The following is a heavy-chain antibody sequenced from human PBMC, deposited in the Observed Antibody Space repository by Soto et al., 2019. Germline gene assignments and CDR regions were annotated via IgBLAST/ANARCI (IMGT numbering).Heavy chain of an antibody. Sequence: ASVKVSCEASRDTFTSYYMQWVRQSPGQGLEWMGIINPSGGSTSYAQKFQGRVTMTRDTSTSTVYMELSSLRSEDTAVYYCARAPYYYDSSGPWYYFDYWGQGTLVTVSS. CDR2: INPSGGST. J-gene: IGHJ4*02. D-gene: IGHD3-22*01. V-gene: IGHV1-46*01. CDR3: ARAPYYYDSSGPWYYFDY. CDR1: RDTFTSYY.